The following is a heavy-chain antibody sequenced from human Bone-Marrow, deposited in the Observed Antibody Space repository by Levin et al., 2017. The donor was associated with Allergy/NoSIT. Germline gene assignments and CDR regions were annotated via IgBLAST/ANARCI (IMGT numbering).Heavy chain of an antibody. D-gene: IGHD6-13*01. J-gene: IGHJ3*02. Sequence: PGGSLRLSCAASGFTFSSYAMSWVRQAPGKGLEWVSTISDSGGSTRYADSVKGRFTISRDNSKNTLYLQMNSLRAEDTAVYSCAKSRRVSDSNSWYLVFDIWGQGTMVTVS. CDR1: GFTFSSYA. CDR2: ISDSGGST. CDR3: AKSRRVSDSNSWYLVFDI. V-gene: IGHV3-23*01.